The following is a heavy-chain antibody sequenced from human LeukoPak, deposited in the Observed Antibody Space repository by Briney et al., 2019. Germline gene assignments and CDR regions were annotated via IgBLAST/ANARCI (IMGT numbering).Heavy chain of an antibody. V-gene: IGHV4-34*01. CDR3: ARHVTISGPYDASDI. CDR1: GGSFSGYY. D-gene: IGHD5-24*01. CDR2: INHSGST. Sequence: SETLSLTCAVYGGSFSGYYRSWIRQPPGKGLEWIGEINHSGSTNYNPSLKSRVTISVDTSKNQFSLKLRSVTAADTAVYYCARHVTISGPYDASDIWGQGTMVTVSP. J-gene: IGHJ3*02.